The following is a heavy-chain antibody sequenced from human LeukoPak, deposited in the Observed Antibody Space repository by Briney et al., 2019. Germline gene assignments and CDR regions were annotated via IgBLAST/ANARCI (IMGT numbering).Heavy chain of an antibody. D-gene: IGHD5-18*01. J-gene: IGHJ6*02. CDR3: ARGGGYSYAGYYYGMDV. V-gene: IGHV4-30-4*01. CDR1: GGSISSGDYY. CDR2: IYYSGST. Sequence: SETLSLPCTVSGGSISSGDYYWSWIRQPQGPGLEWIGYIYYSGSTYYNPSLKSRVTISVDTSKNQFSLKLSSVTAADTAVYYCARGGGYSYAGYYYGMDVWGQGTTVTVSS.